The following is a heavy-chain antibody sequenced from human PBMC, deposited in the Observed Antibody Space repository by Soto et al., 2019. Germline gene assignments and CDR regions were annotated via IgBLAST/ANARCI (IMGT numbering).Heavy chain of an antibody. V-gene: IGHV3-30*18. CDR2: ISYDGSNK. J-gene: IGHJ4*02. CDR1: GFTFSSYG. Sequence: GGSLRLSCAASGFTFSSYGMHWVRQAPGKGLEWVAVISYDGSNKYYADSVKGRFTISRDNSKNTLYLQMNSLRAEDTAVYYCAKDGYYYDSSGYKQHYIDYWGQGTLVTVSS. D-gene: IGHD3-22*01. CDR3: AKDGYYYDSSGYKQHYIDY.